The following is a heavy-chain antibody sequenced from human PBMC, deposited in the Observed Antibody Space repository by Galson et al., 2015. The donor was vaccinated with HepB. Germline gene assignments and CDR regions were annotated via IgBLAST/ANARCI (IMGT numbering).Heavy chain of an antibody. J-gene: IGHJ4*02. CDR1: GFTFSGYY. CDR2: IRSGGSNK. Sequence: SLRLSCAASGFTFSGYYMRWVRQAPGKGLEWVAYIRSGGSNKYYADSVKGRFTISRDNAKNTLYLQMNSLRAEDTAVYYCARVGESGGDCDSLSCSKYLFDYWGQGTLVTVSS. V-gene: IGHV3-11*01. CDR3: ARVGESGGDCDSLSCSKYLFDY. D-gene: IGHD2-15*01.